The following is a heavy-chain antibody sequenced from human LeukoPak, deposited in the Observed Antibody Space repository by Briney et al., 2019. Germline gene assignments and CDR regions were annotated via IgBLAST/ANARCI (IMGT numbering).Heavy chain of an antibody. CDR1: GFTFSSYT. CDR3: AKDKIAAAGPFDY. J-gene: IGHJ4*02. V-gene: IGHV3-23*01. CDR2: ITTGGPNT. D-gene: IGHD6-13*01. Sequence: PGGSLRLSCTASGFTFSSYTMSWVRQAPGKGLKWVSTITTGGPNTYYADSVKGRFTVSRDDSKNTLFLQMNSLRAEDTAVYYCAKDKIAAAGPFDYWGQGTLVTVSS.